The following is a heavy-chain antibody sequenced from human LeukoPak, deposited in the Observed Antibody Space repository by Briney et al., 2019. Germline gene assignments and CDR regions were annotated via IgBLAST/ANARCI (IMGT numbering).Heavy chain of an antibody. J-gene: IGHJ4*02. V-gene: IGHV3-64*04. D-gene: IGHD3-3*01. CDR3: ARGIRYDFWSGYYPLDF. Sequence: PGGSLRLSCSASGFTFSSYAMHWVRQAPGKGLEYVSAISSNGGSTYYADSVKGRFTISRDNSKNTLYLQMDSLRAEDTAVFYCARGIRYDFWSGYYPLDFWGRGTLVTVSS. CDR2: ISSNGGST. CDR1: GFTFSSYA.